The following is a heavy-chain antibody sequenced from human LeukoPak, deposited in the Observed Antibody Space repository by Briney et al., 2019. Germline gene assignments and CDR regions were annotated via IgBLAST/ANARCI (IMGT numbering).Heavy chain of an antibody. V-gene: IGHV5-51*01. CDR3: ARLNDYGDYPFDY. Sequence: GESLKISCKGSGYIFISYLIGWVRQMPVKGLEWKGIIYPGDSDTRYSPSFQGQVTISADKSISTAYLQWSSLKASDTAMYYCARLNDYGDYPFDYWGQGTLVTVSS. J-gene: IGHJ4*02. D-gene: IGHD4-17*01. CDR2: IYPGDSDT. CDR1: GYIFISYL.